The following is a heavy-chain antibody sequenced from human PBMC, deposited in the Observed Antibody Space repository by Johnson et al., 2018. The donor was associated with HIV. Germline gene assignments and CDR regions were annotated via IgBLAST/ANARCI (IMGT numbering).Heavy chain of an antibody. V-gene: IGHV3-30*04. CDR2: ISYDGSNK. CDR1: GFIFSSYA. CDR3: ASKTPVVEDALDI. J-gene: IGHJ3*02. Sequence: QVQLVESGGGVVQTGRSLRLSCAASGFIFSSYAMHWVRQAPGEGLEWVAVISYDGSNKYYADSVKGRFTISRDNSKNTLYLQMNSLRAEDTAVYYCASKTPVVEDALDIWGQGTMVTVSS. D-gene: IGHD2-2*01.